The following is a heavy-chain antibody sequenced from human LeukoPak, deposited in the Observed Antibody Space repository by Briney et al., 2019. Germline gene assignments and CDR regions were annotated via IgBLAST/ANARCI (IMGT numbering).Heavy chain of an antibody. D-gene: IGHD3-10*01. J-gene: IGHJ4*02. CDR1: GFTFNDAW. CDR3: ASMVRGTASGY. Sequence: GGSLRLSCAASGFTFNDAWMSWVRQAPGKGLEWVSVIYSSGNTYYADSVKGRFTISRDNSKNTLYLQITSLRAEDTAVYYCASMVRGTASGYWGQGTLVTVSS. V-gene: IGHV3-66*01. CDR2: IYSSGNT.